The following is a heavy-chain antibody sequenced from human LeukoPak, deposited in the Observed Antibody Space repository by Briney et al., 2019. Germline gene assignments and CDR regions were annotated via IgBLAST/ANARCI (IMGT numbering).Heavy chain of an antibody. CDR2: IRSSSSYI. J-gene: IGHJ4*02. V-gene: IGHV3-21*01. D-gene: IGHD3-22*01. Sequence: GGSLRLSCAASGFTFSSYSMNWVRQAPGKGLEWVSPIRSSSSYIYYADSVKGRFTISRDNAKNSLYLQMNSLRAEDTAVYYCARLYYDGSGSFAYWGQGTLVTVSS. CDR1: GFTFSSYS. CDR3: ARLYYDGSGSFAY.